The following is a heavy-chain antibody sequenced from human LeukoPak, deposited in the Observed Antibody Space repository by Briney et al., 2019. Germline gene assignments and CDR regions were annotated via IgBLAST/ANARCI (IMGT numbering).Heavy chain of an antibody. CDR1: GYTFTGYY. CDR3: ARDPNSSWYTNFDY. CDR2: INPNSGGT. Sequence: ASVKVSCKASGYTFTGYYMHWVRQAPGQGLEWMGWINPNSGGTNYAQKFQGRVTMTRDTSISTAYMELSRLRPDDTAVYYCARDPNSSWYTNFDYWGQGTLVTVSS. J-gene: IGHJ4*02. V-gene: IGHV1-2*02. D-gene: IGHD6-13*01.